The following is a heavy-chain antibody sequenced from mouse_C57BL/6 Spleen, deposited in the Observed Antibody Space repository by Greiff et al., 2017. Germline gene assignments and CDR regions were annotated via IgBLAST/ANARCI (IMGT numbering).Heavy chain of an antibody. CDR3: ARTDYYGSSWFAY. V-gene: IGHV1-82*01. CDR1: GYAFSSSW. Sequence: VKLMESGPELVKPGASVKISCKASGYAFSSSWMNWVKQRPGKGLEWIGRIYPGDGDTNYNGKFKGKATLTADKSSSTAYMQLSSLTSEDSAVYFCARTDYYGSSWFAYWGQGTLVTVSA. D-gene: IGHD1-1*01. CDR2: IYPGDGDT. J-gene: IGHJ3*01.